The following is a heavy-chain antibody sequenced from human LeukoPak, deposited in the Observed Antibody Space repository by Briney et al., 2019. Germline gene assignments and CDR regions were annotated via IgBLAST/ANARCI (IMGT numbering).Heavy chain of an antibody. Sequence: SVKVSCKASGGTFISYAISWVRQAPGQGLEWMGGIIPIFGTANYAQKFQGRVTITADESTSTAYMELSSLRSEDTAVYYCATSSRGYFDWLLSPYYFDYWGQGTLVTVSS. D-gene: IGHD3-9*01. V-gene: IGHV1-69*13. CDR2: IIPIFGTA. CDR1: GGTFISYA. J-gene: IGHJ4*02. CDR3: ATSSRGYFDWLLSPYYFDY.